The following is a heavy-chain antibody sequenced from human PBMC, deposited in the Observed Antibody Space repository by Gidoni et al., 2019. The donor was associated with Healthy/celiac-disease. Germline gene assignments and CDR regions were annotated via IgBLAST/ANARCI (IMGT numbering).Heavy chain of an antibody. D-gene: IGHD5-12*01. CDR2: IIPIFGTA. J-gene: IGHJ4*02. CDR3: ARERYSGYDPYFDY. CDR1: GGTFSSYA. Sequence: QVQLVQSGAEVKKPGSSVKVSCKASGGTFSSYAISWVQQAPGQGLEWMGGIIPIFGTANYAQKFQGRVTITADESTSTAYMELSSLRSEDTAVYYCARERYSGYDPYFDYWGQGTLVTVSS. V-gene: IGHV1-69*01.